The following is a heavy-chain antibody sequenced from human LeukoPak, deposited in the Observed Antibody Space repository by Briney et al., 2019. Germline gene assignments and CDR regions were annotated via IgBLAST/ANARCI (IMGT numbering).Heavy chain of an antibody. CDR3: ARDSVVVPAAILADAFDI. V-gene: IGHV1-69*01. CDR1: GGTFSSYA. D-gene: IGHD2-2*02. Sequence: EASVKVSCKASGGTFSSYAISWVRQAPGQGLEWMGGIIPIFGTANYAQKFQGRVTITADESTSTAYMELSSLRSEDTAVYYCARDSVVVPAAILADAFDIWGQGTMVTVSS. CDR2: IIPIFGTA. J-gene: IGHJ3*02.